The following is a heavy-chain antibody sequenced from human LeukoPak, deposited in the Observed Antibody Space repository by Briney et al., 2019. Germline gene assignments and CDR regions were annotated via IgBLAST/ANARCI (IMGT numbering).Heavy chain of an antibody. CDR1: GFTFSSYC. CDR2: ISYDGSNK. V-gene: IGHV3-30*18. Sequence: GGLRLSCAASGFTFSSYCMHWVRQGPGQGLGWGAVISYDGSNKYYADSVKGRFTISRDNSKNTLYLQMNSLRAEDTAVYYCAKGGPYGDYYYGMDVWGQGTTVTVSS. D-gene: IGHD4-17*01. J-gene: IGHJ6*02. CDR3: AKGGPYGDYYYGMDV.